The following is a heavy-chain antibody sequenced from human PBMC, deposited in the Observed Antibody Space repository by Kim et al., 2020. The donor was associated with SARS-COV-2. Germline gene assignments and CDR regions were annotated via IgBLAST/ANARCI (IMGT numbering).Heavy chain of an antibody. Sequence: STFYADTVKGRFTISRDNSRNTLFLQLNSLRAEDTALYYCARESSRRADYWGQGTLVTVSS. D-gene: IGHD2-2*01. CDR3: ARESSRRADY. J-gene: IGHJ4*02. V-gene: IGHV3-23*01. CDR2: ST.